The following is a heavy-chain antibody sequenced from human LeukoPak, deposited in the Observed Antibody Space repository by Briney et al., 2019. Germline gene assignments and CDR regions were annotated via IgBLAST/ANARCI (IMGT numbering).Heavy chain of an antibody. CDR1: GGSISSYY. D-gene: IGHD5-18*01. CDR2: IYYSGST. V-gene: IGHV4-59*01. Sequence: SETLSLTCTVSGGSISSYYWSWIRQPPGKGLERIGYIYYSGSTNYNPSLKSRVTISVDTSKNQFSLKLSSVTAADTAVYYCARGGIQLWPYYFDYWGQGTLVTVSS. J-gene: IGHJ4*02. CDR3: ARGGIQLWPYYFDY.